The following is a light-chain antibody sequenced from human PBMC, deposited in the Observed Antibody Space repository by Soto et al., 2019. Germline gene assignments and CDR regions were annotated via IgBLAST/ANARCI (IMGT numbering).Light chain of an antibody. J-gene: IGLJ3*02. V-gene: IGLV1-44*01. Sequence: QSVLTQPPSASGTPGQRVAISCSGSSSNIEENSVTWYQRLPGAAPRVLIYNDYQRPSGVPDRFSGSKSGTSASLAISGLQSEDEADYYCQSYDSSFSGEVFGGGTKLTVL. CDR3: QSYDSSFSGEV. CDR1: SSNIEENS. CDR2: NDY.